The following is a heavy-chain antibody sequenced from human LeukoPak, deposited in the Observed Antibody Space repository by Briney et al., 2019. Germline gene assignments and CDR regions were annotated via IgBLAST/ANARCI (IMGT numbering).Heavy chain of an antibody. D-gene: IGHD3/OR15-3a*01. J-gene: IGHJ4*02. V-gene: IGHV3-48*01. CDR1: GLTFSSYS. CDR2: ISSSSSSI. CDR3: ARDQDWVFDY. Sequence: GGSLRLSCEVSGLTFSSYSMNWVRQAPGKGLEWLSYISSSSSSIYYADSVKGRFTISRDNAKNSLYLQMNSLRAEDTAVYYCARDQDWVFDYWGQGTLVTVSS.